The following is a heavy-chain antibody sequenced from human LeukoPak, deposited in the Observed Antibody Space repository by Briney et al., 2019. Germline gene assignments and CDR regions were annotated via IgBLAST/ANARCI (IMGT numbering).Heavy chain of an antibody. CDR2: ISGSSSYI. V-gene: IGHV3-21*01. J-gene: IGHJ4*02. CDR3: ARDRRVEGITGTSFDY. CDR1: GFTFSSYS. Sequence: GGSLRLSCAASGFTFSSYSMNWVRQAPGKGLEWVSSISGSSSYIYYADSMKGRFTISRDNAKNSLYVQMKSLRAEDTAVYYCARDRRVEGITGTSFDYWGQGTLVTVSS. D-gene: IGHD1-7*01.